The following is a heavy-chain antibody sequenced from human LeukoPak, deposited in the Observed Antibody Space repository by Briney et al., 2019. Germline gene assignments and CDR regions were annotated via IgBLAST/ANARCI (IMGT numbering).Heavy chain of an antibody. CDR3: ASQGHGGGDFDY. J-gene: IGHJ4*02. D-gene: IGHD3-16*01. V-gene: IGHV1-2*02. CDR1: VYTFTGYY. CDR2: INPNSGDI. Sequence: ASVKVSCTASVYTFTGYYMHWVRQARGQGLEWMGWINPNSGDINYAQKFQGRVTMTRDTSISTAYMELSRLRSDDTAVYYCASQGHGGGDFDYWGRGTLVTVSS.